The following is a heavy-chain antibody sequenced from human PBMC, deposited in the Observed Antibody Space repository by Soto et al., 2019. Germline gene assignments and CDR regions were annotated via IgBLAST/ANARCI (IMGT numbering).Heavy chain of an antibody. D-gene: IGHD4-4*01. Sequence: QVQLVQSGAEVKKPGASVKVSCKVSGDAFSSYNIHWVRQAPGQGPELMGMINPSGGVTAYAQKFQGRVTMTRDRSTSIVYMELSSLRSDDTAVYYCARPSTTVTPFRWFDPWGQGTLVTVSS. CDR1: GDAFSSYN. V-gene: IGHV1-46*01. J-gene: IGHJ5*02. CDR3: ARPSTTVTPFRWFDP. CDR2: INPSGGVT.